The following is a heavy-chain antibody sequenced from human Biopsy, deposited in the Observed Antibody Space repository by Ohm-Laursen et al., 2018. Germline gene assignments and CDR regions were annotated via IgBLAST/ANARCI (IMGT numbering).Heavy chain of an antibody. CDR3: ARDRGYYSDRTVPGYFDL. V-gene: IGHV4-4*07. D-gene: IGHD3-22*01. J-gene: IGHJ2*01. CDR1: GGSISNYY. Sequence: GTLSLTCPVSGGSISNYYWSWIRQPAGKGLEWIGRIYSSGSTNYNPSLKSRVTMSVGTSKNHFSLRLRSVTPADTAIYYCARDRGYYSDRTVPGYFDLWGRGTLVTVSS. CDR2: IYSSGST.